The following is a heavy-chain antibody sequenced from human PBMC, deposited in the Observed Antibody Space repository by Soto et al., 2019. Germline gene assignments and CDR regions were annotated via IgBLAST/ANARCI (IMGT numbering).Heavy chain of an antibody. D-gene: IGHD1-26*01. CDR1: GSTFDDYG. CDR3: ASARIVGATSPYDY. J-gene: IGHJ4*02. V-gene: IGHV3-20*04. Sequence: EVQLVGSGGGGLRPGGSLRLSCAASGSTFDDYGLSWVRQAPGKGLEWVSGINWNGGSTGYADSVKGRFTISRDNAKNSLYLQMNSLRAEDTALYYCASARIVGATSPYDYWGQGTLVTVSS. CDR2: INWNGGST.